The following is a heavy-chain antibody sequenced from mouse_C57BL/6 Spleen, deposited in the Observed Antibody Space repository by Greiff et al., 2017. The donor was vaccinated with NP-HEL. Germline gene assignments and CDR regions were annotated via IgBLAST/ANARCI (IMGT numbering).Heavy chain of an antibody. CDR1: GFNIKDDY. Sequence: EVQLQQSGAELVRPGASVKLSCTASGFNIKDDYMHWVKQRPEQGLEWIGWIDPENGDTEYASKFHGKATITADTSSNTAYLQLSSLTSEDTAVYYCTTPHYGSSFVDYWGQGTSVTVSS. CDR3: TTPHYGSSFVDY. V-gene: IGHV14-4*01. CDR2: IDPENGDT. J-gene: IGHJ4*01. D-gene: IGHD1-1*01.